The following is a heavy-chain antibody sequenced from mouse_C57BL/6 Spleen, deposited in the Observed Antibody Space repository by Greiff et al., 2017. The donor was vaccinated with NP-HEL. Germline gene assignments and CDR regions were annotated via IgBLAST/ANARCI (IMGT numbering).Heavy chain of an antibody. J-gene: IGHJ4*01. Sequence: LLESGPELVKPGASVKISCKASGYSFTDYNMNWVKQSNGKSLEWIGVINPNYGTTSYNQKFKGKATLTVDQSSSTAYMQLNSLTSEDSAVYYCARSMGYGSSPYAMDYWGQGTSVTVSS. CDR3: ARSMGYGSSPYAMDY. CDR2: INPNYGTT. D-gene: IGHD1-1*01. V-gene: IGHV1-39*01. CDR1: GYSFTDYN.